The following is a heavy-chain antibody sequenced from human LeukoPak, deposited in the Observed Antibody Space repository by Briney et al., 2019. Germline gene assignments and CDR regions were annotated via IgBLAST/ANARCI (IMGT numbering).Heavy chain of an antibody. D-gene: IGHD2-2*01. CDR1: GGTFSSYA. CDR3: ARRKTCSSTSCSPFDY. CDR2: IIPILGIA. V-gene: IGHV1-69*04. J-gene: IGHJ4*02. Sequence: ASVKVSCKASGGTFSSYAISWVRQAPGQGLEWMGRIIPILGIANYAQKFQGRVTITTDESTSTAYMELSSLRSEDTAVYYCARRKTCSSTSCSPFDYWGQGTLVTVSS.